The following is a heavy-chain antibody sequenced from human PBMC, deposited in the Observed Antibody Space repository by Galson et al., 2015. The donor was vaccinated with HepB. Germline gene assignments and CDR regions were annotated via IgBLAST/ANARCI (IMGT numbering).Heavy chain of an antibody. CDR2: ISSSSSYI. CDR3: ARGLWFRELFAPFDY. Sequence: SLRLSCAASGFTFSSYSMNWVRQAPGKGLEWVSSISSSSSYIYYADSVKGRFTISRDNAKNSLYLQMNSLRAEDTAVYYCARGLWFRELFAPFDYWGQGTLVTVSS. CDR1: GFTFSSYS. D-gene: IGHD3-10*01. J-gene: IGHJ4*02. V-gene: IGHV3-21*01.